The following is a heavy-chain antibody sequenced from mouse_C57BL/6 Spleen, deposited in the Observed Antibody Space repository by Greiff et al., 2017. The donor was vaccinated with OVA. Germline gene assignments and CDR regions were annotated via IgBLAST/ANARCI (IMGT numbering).Heavy chain of an antibody. CDR2: INPSSGYT. D-gene: IGHD1-1*01. V-gene: IGHV1-4*01. CDR3: ARSGATVVATGDY. Sequence: VQLQQSGAELARPGASVKMSCKASGYTFTSYTMHWVKQRPGQGLEWIGYINPSSGYTKYNQKFKDKATLTADKSSSTAYMQLSSLTSEDSAVYYCARSGATVVATGDYWGQGTSVTVSS. J-gene: IGHJ4*01. CDR1: GYTFTSYT.